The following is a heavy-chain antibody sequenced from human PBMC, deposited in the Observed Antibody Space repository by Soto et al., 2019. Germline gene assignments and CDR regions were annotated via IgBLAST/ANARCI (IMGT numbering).Heavy chain of an antibody. Sequence: SETLSLTCAVYGGSFSAYYWSWIRQPPGKGLEWIGEINHSGGTSYNPSPKSRVTISVDTSKNQFSLKLSSVTAADTAVYYCARVGRGSYLDYWGQGTLVTVSS. CDR1: GGSFSAYY. CDR2: INHSGGT. V-gene: IGHV4-34*01. J-gene: IGHJ4*02. CDR3: ARVGRGSYLDY. D-gene: IGHD1-26*01.